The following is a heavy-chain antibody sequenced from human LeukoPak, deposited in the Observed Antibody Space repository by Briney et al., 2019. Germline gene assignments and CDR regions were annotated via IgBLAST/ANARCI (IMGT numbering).Heavy chain of an antibody. J-gene: IGHJ4*02. CDR1: GNTFISYS. D-gene: IGHD2-2*01. V-gene: IGHV1-18*01. CDR2: ISAYNGNT. Sequence: ASVKVSCKASGNTFISYSMSWVRQAPGQGLEWMGWISAYNGNTNYAQKLQGRVTMTTDTSTSTAYMELRSLRSDDTAVYYCARAYCSSTSCSRGDLDYWGQGTLVTVSS. CDR3: ARAYCSSTSCSRGDLDY.